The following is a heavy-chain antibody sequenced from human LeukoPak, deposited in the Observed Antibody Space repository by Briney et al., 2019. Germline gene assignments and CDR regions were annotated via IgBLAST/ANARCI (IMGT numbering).Heavy chain of an antibody. V-gene: IGHV1-69*05. Sequence: ASVKVSCKASGGTFSSYAISWVRQAPGQGLEWMGGIIPIFGTANYAQKLQGRVTMTTDTSTSTAYMELRSLRSDDTAVYYCAGVIRYYYDSSGYSDYWGQGTLVTVSS. CDR3: AGVIRYYYDSSGYSDY. CDR1: GGTFSSYA. J-gene: IGHJ4*02. CDR2: IIPIFGTA. D-gene: IGHD3-22*01.